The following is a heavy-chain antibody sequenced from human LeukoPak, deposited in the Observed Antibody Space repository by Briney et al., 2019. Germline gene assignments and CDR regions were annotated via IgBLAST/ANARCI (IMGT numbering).Heavy chain of an antibody. CDR3: ARRQNSVTIFGMIRVGYYYMDV. CDR1: GGSISSSSYY. Sequence: SETLTLTCTVSGGSISSSSYYWGWIRKPPGKGLEWYGSIYYCGSTYYNPSLKSRVTISVDTSKNQFSLKLSSVTAADTAVYYCARRQNSVTIFGMIRVGYYYMDVWGKGTTVTVSS. V-gene: IGHV4-39*07. J-gene: IGHJ6*03. D-gene: IGHD3-3*01. CDR2: IYYCGST.